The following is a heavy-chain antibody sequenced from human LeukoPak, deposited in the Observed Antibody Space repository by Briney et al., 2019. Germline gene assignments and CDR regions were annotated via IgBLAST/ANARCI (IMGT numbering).Heavy chain of an antibody. Sequence: ASVKVSCKASGYTFTSYDINWVRQATGQGLEWMGWMNPNSGNTGYAQKFQGRVTITTDESTSTAYMELSSLRSEDTAVYYCARGGYCSSTSCLLGPVYYFDYWGQGTLVTVSS. J-gene: IGHJ4*02. CDR3: ARGGYCSSTSCLLGPVYYFDY. CDR1: GYTFTSYD. CDR2: MNPNSGNT. D-gene: IGHD2-2*01. V-gene: IGHV1-8*03.